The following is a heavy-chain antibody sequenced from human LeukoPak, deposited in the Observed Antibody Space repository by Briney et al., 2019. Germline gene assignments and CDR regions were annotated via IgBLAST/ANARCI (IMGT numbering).Heavy chain of an antibody. CDR2: IYYSGST. J-gene: IGHJ4*02. CDR3: ARHKGYYGSGSYSPKGPYYFDY. V-gene: IGHV4-39*01. Sequence: SETLSLTCTVSGGSISSSSYYWGWIRQPPGTGLEWLGCIYYSGSTYYNPSLKSRVTQSVDTSKSQFSLKLSSVTAADTAVYYCARHKGYYGSGSYSPKGPYYFDYWGQGTLVTVSS. CDR1: GGSISSSSYY. D-gene: IGHD3-10*01.